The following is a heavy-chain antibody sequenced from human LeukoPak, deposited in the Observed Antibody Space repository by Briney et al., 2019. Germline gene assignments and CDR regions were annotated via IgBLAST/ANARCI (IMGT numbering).Heavy chain of an antibody. CDR3: ARNKKGDRYTYGHDY. CDR2: ISGSGGIT. CDR1: GFTFSSFG. V-gene: IGHV3-23*01. Sequence: GGSLRLSCAASGFTFSSFGMTWVRQAPGKGLEWVSSISGSGGITYYADSVKGRFTISRDNSKNTLYLQANSLRAEDTAVYYCARNKKGDRYTYGHDYWGQGTLVTVSS. J-gene: IGHJ4*02. D-gene: IGHD5-18*01.